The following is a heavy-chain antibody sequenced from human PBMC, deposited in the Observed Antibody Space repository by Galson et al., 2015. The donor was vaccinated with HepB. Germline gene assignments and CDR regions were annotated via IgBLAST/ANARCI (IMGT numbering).Heavy chain of an antibody. Sequence: QSGAEVKKPGESLKISCKGSGYSFTSYWSGWVRQMPGKGLVGMGIIYPGDSDTRYSPSFQGQVTISADKSISTAYLQWSSLKASDTAMYYCARSSKGRYCSSTSCYWFDPWGQGTLVTVSS. CDR1: GYSFTSYW. V-gene: IGHV5-51*01. CDR3: ARSSKGRYCSSTSCYWFDP. D-gene: IGHD2-2*01. J-gene: IGHJ5*02. CDR2: IYPGDSDT.